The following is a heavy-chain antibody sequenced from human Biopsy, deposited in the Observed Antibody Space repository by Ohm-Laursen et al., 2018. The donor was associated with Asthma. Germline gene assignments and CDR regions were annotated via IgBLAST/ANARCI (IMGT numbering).Heavy chain of an antibody. J-gene: IGHJ4*02. Sequence: FPRLSCTASGFAVSRDYMFWVRQAPGKGLEWVSVIYSGGTSHTADSVRGRFTISRDYSKNTLYLQMHSLRAEDTAVYYCARGDSSNWSHYYFDYWGQGTLVTVSS. CDR1: GFAVSRDY. D-gene: IGHD3-22*01. CDR2: IYSGGTS. V-gene: IGHV3-53*01. CDR3: ARGDSSNWSHYYFDY.